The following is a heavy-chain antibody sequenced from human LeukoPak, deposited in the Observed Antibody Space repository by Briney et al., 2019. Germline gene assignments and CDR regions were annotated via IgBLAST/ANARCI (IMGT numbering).Heavy chain of an antibody. D-gene: IGHD3-22*01. CDR1: GFTFSNAW. CDR2: IKSKTDGGTT. Sequence: GGSLRLSCAASGFTFSNAWMSWVRQAPGKGLEWVGRIKSKTDGGTTDYAAPVKGRFTISRDDSKNTLYLQMNSLKTEDTAVYYCTTEYYYDSSGYPYWGQGTLVTVSS. V-gene: IGHV3-15*01. CDR3: TTEYYYDSSGYPY. J-gene: IGHJ4*02.